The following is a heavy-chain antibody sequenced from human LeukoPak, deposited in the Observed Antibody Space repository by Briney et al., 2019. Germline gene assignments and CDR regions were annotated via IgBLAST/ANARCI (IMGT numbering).Heavy chain of an antibody. V-gene: IGHV1-46*01. J-gene: IGHJ4*02. Sequence: ASVKVSCKASGYTFTGYYMHWVRQAPGQGLEWMGIINPSGGSTSYAQKFQGRVTMTRDTSTSTVYMELSSLRSEDTAVYYCAREPATRGYCSGGSCYGSRAFDYWGQGTLVTVSS. CDR2: INPSGGST. CDR3: AREPATRGYCSGGSCYGSRAFDY. CDR1: GYTFTGYY. D-gene: IGHD2-15*01.